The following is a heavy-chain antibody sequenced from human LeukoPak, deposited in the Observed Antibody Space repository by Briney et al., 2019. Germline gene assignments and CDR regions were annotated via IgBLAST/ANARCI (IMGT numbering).Heavy chain of an antibody. D-gene: IGHD3-3*01. CDR1: GGSFSNYY. CDR2: INHSGST. V-gene: IGHV4-34*01. CDR3: ARSPRRVTIFGVVYSFDY. Sequence: PSETLSLTCAVYGGSFSNYYWSWIRQPPGKGLEWIGEINHSGSTNYNPSLKSRVTISVDTSKNQFSLKLSPVTAADTAVYYCARSPRRVTIFGVVYSFDYWGQGTLVTVSS. J-gene: IGHJ4*02.